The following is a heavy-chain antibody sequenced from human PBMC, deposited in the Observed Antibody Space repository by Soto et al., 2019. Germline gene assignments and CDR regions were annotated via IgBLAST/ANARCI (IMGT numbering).Heavy chain of an antibody. J-gene: IGHJ4*02. D-gene: IGHD6-19*01. CDR1: GGSISNYY. CDR3: ARSVAVPGAHIDY. V-gene: IGHV4-59*01. CDR2: IYYSGDT. Sequence: SETLSLTCTVSGGSISNYYWSWIRQSPGKELEWIGSIYYSGDTNYNPSLKSRVTISVDTSKNQFFLQLSSVTVADTAVYYCARSVAVPGAHIDYWGQGTQVT.